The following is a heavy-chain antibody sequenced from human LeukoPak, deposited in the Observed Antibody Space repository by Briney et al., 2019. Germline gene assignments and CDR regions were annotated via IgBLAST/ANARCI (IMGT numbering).Heavy chain of an antibody. CDR3: ARGTVTMVDY. D-gene: IGHD3-10*01. V-gene: IGHV3-23*01. CDR2: ISGRGTTT. J-gene: IGHJ4*02. Sequence: PGGSLRLSCAVSELSFNSYAMTWVRQPPGKGLEWVSAISGRGTTTYYADSVKGRFAISRDKSKNTLYLQMNSLRAGDTAVYYCARGTVTMVDYWGQGTLVTVSS. CDR1: ELSFNSYA.